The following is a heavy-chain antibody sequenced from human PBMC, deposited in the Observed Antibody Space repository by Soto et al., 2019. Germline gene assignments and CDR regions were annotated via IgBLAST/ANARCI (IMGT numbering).Heavy chain of an antibody. CDR2: MNPTSANT. J-gene: IGHJ6*02. Sequence: GASVKVFCKASGYTFTSYDIHWVRQATGHGLEWMGWMNPTSANTGYAQKFQGRLTMTRDTSISTAYMELSSLRSEDTATYYCAKGESTSSEPYYGMDVWGQGTSVTVSS. CDR1: GYTFTSYD. CDR3: AKGESTSSEPYYGMDV. D-gene: IGHD2-2*01. V-gene: IGHV1-8*01.